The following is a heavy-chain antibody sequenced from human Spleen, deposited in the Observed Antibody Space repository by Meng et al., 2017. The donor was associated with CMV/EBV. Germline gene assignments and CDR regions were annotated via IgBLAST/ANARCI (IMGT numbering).Heavy chain of an antibody. CDR2: ISGSGGST. Sequence: EVQLLESGGGLVQPGGYLRVSCAGCGCTFSSYSMSWVRQAPGKGLEWVSAISGSGGSTYYADSVKGRFTISRDNSKNTLYLQMNSLRAEDTAVYYCAKGAGCSGGSCYLYYFDYWGQVTLVTVSS. CDR3: AKGAGCSGGSCYLYYFDY. J-gene: IGHJ4*02. V-gene: IGHV3-23*01. D-gene: IGHD2-15*01. CDR1: GCTFSSYS.